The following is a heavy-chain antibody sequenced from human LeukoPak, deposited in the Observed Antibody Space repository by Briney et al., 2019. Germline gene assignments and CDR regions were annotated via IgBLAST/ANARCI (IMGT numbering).Heavy chain of an antibody. Sequence: SETLSLTCTVSGGSISSSSYYWGWIRQPPGKGLEWIGSIYYSGSTCYNPSLKSRVTISVDTSKNQFSLKLSSVTAADTAVYYCARHPEAVAAYYYYVDVWGKGTTVTVSS. CDR3: ARHPEAVAAYYYYVDV. J-gene: IGHJ6*03. CDR2: IYYSGST. V-gene: IGHV4-39*01. CDR1: GGSISSSSYY. D-gene: IGHD6-19*01.